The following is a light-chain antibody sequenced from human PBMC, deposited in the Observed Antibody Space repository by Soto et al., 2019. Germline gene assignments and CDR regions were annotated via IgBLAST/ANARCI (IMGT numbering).Light chain of an antibody. J-gene: IGLJ1*01. Sequence: QSVLTQPPSASGTPGQRVTISCSGSSSNIGSNTVNWYQQLPGTAPKLLIYSNNQRPSGVPDRFSSSQSGTSASLAIIGLQSEDEADYYCAAWDDSLNGYVFGTGTKVTVL. V-gene: IGLV1-44*01. CDR1: SSNIGSNT. CDR3: AAWDDSLNGYV. CDR2: SNN.